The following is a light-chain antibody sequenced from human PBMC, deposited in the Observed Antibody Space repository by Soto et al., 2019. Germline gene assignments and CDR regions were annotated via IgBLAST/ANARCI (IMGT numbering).Light chain of an antibody. J-gene: IGLJ2*01. Sequence: QSALTQPPSASGTPGQRVTISCSGSNSNMGSNTVNWYQQLPGTAPKLLIYSDNQRPSGVPDRFSGSKSGTSASLAITGLQSEDEADYYCAAWDGSLHHILFGGGTQLTVL. CDR3: AAWDGSLHHIL. CDR2: SDN. V-gene: IGLV1-44*01. CDR1: NSNMGSNT.